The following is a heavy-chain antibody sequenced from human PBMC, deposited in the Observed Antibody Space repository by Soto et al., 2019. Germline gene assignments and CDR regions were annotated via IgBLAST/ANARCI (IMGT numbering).Heavy chain of an antibody. Sequence: QLQLQESGSGLVKPSQTLSLTCAVSGGSISSGGYSWSWIRQPPGKGLEWIGDIYHSGSTYYSPSLCSRVTISGDRSKNQFSLKLSSVTGADTAVYYCAAGGGLPRYYWGQGTLVTVSS. J-gene: IGHJ4*02. V-gene: IGHV4-30-2*01. CDR2: IYHSGST. CDR3: AAGGGLPRYY. D-gene: IGHD5-12*01. CDR1: GGSISSGGYS.